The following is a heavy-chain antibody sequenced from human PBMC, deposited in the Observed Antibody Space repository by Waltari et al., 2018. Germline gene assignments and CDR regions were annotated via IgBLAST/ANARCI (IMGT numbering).Heavy chain of an antibody. D-gene: IGHD3-16*02. J-gene: IGHJ6*02. CDR1: GFTFSSYA. CDR3: ARDRLRHRKGNDYIWGSYRYNPYYYGMDV. CDR2: ISYDGSNK. Sequence: QVQLVESGGGVVQPGRSLRLSCAASGFTFSSYAMHWVRQAPGKGLEWVAVISYDGSNKYYADSVKGRFTISRDNSKNTLYLQMNSLRAEDTAVYYCARDRLRHRKGNDYIWGSYRYNPYYYGMDVWGQGTTVTVSS. V-gene: IGHV3-30-3*01.